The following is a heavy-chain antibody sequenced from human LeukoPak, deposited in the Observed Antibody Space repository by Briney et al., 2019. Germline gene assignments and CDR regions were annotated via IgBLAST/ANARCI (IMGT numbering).Heavy chain of an antibody. D-gene: IGHD2-15*01. CDR1: GFTFDDYA. V-gene: IGHV3-9*01. J-gene: IGHJ6*02. Sequence: PGRSLRLSCAASGFTFDDYAMHWVRQAPGKGLEWVSGISWNSGSIGYADSVKGRFTISRDNAKNSLYLQMNSLRAEDTALYYCAKDYEDCSGGSCYSAYYYGMDAWGQGTTVTVSS. CDR2: ISWNSGSI. CDR3: AKDYEDCSGGSCYSAYYYGMDA.